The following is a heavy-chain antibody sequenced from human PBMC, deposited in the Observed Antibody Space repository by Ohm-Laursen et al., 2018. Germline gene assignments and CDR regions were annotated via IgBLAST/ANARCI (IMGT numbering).Heavy chain of an antibody. V-gene: IGHV4-34*01. J-gene: IGHJ4*02. CDR1: GESFSGSY. Sequence: GTLSLTCSVYGESFSGSYCSWIRQPPGKGLEWIGEINHRGTTNYKSSLKSRVTISVDTSKNQLSLELTSATAADTAVYYCVRGGPGGTPDDYWGQGTLVTVSS. CDR2: INHRGTT. CDR3: VRGGPGGTPDDY. D-gene: IGHD1-7*01.